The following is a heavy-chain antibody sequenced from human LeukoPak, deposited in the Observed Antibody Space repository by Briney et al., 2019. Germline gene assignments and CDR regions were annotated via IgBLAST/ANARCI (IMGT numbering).Heavy chain of an antibody. CDR2: ISAYNGNT. D-gene: IGHD2-15*01. Sequence: RQAPGQXLEWXGWISAYNGNTNYAQKLQGRVTMTTDTSTSTAYMELRSLRSDDTAVYYCASVVVAEESNWFDPWGQGTLVTVSS. J-gene: IGHJ5*02. CDR3: ASVVVAEESNWFDP. V-gene: IGHV1-18*01.